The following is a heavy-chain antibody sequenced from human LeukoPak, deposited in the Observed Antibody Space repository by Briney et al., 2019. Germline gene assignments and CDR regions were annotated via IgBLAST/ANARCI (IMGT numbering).Heavy chain of an antibody. CDR1: GGTFSSYA. V-gene: IGHV1-8*02. D-gene: IGHD4-17*01. J-gene: IGHJ3*02. Sequence: GASVKVSCKASGGTFSSYAISWVRQAPGQGLEWMGWMNPNSGNTGYAQKFQDRVTMTRNISINTAYMELSSLRSDDTAVYYCARGYGSRASRGAFDIWGQGTMVTVSS. CDR2: MNPNSGNT. CDR3: ARGYGSRASRGAFDI.